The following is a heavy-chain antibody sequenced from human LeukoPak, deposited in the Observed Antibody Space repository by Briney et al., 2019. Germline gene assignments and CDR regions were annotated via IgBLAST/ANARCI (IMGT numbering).Heavy chain of an antibody. CDR2: IHYTGST. V-gene: IGHV4-59*01. Sequence: SETLSLTCTVSGGSISSYYWSWIRQSPGRGLEWIGYIHYTGSTSYNPSLKSRVTMSVDTSKNHFSLKLSSVTAADTAVYYCARAGGASKLYYYGLDVWGQGTTVTVSS. J-gene: IGHJ6*02. CDR3: ARAGGASKLYYYGLDV. CDR1: GGSISSYY. D-gene: IGHD1-14*01.